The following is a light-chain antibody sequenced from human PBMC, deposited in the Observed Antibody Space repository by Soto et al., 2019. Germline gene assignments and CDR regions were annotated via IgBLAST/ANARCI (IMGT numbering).Light chain of an antibody. CDR2: DAS. CDR1: QSISSW. V-gene: IGKV1-5*01. Sequence: DIQMTQSPSTLSASVGDRVTITCRASQSISSWLAWYQQKPGKAPKLLIYDASSLESGGPSRFSGSGSGTEFTLTISSLQPDDFAIYYCQQYNSYSRTFGQGTKVDIK. CDR3: QQYNSYSRT. J-gene: IGKJ1*01.